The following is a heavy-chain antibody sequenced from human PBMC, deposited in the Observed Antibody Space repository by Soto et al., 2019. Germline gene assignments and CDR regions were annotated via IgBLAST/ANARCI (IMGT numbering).Heavy chain of an antibody. CDR3: AKGGFPANYYDSSGYYYRLASWFDP. D-gene: IGHD3-22*01. CDR2: ISGSGGST. V-gene: IGHV3-23*01. Sequence: GGSLRLSCAASGFTFSSYAMSWVRQAPGKGLEWVSAISGSGGSTYYADSVKGRFTISRDNSKNTLYLQMNSLRAEDTAVYYCAKGGFPANYYDSSGYYYRLASWFDPWGQGTLVTVSS. CDR1: GFTFSSYA. J-gene: IGHJ5*02.